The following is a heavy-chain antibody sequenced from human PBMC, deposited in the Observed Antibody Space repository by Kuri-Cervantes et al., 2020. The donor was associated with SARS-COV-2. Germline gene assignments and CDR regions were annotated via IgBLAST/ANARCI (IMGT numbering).Heavy chain of an antibody. CDR1: GFTFSSYW. J-gene: IGHJ4*02. D-gene: IGHD3-22*01. CDR2: INGDGSST. V-gene: IGHV3-74*01. CDR3: ATQGTIYYYDTL. Sequence: GESLKISCAASGFTFSSYWMHWVRQAPGRGLVWVSRINGDGSSTSYADSVKGRFTISRDNAKNTLYLQMNSLRAEDTAVYYCATQGTIYYYDTLWGQGTLVTVSS.